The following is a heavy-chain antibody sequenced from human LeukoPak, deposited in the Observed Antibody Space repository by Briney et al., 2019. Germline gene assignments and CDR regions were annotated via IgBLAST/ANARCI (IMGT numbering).Heavy chain of an antibody. CDR3: ASFNYYGSGSYYSFDY. Sequence: SVKVSCKASGYSFNTYYMNWVRQAPGQGLEWMGGIIPIFGTANYAQKFQGRVTITTDESTSTAYMELSSLRSEDTAVYYCASFNYYGSGSYYSFDYWGQGTLVTVSS. CDR1: GYSFNTYY. J-gene: IGHJ4*02. CDR2: IIPIFGTA. D-gene: IGHD3-10*01. V-gene: IGHV1-69*05.